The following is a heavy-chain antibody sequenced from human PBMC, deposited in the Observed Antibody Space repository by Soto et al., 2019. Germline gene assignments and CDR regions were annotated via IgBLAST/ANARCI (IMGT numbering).Heavy chain of an antibody. J-gene: IGHJ4*02. Sequence: HEYLVQSGAEVKRPGASLKVSCKASGYSFTGYYIHWVRQAPGQGLEWMGWINPDSGATNYAQNFQGRVTLNSDTSLSTASMDLTSLTSDDKAVDYWARGDYGTGGYPFPYFDYWGQGTLVIVSS. V-gene: IGHV1-2*02. CDR1: GYSFTGYY. CDR2: INPDSGAT. CDR3: ARGDYGTGGYPFPYFDY. D-gene: IGHD2-8*02.